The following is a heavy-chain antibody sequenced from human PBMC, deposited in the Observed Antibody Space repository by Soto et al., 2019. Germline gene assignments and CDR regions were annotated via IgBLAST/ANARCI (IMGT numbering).Heavy chain of an antibody. Sequence: PGGSLRLSCVASKFTFSFASCWIGWVLQMPGKDLEWMVIIYPGDSYTRYSPSFQGEVTISADKSLRTAYLQWTSLKASDTALYYCARTRSFTLGFYYDGMDVWGQGTTVTAP. V-gene: IGHV5-51*01. CDR2: IYPGDSYT. D-gene: IGHD6-6*01. CDR3: ARTRSFTLGFYYDGMDV. J-gene: IGHJ6*02. CDR1: KFTFSFASCW.